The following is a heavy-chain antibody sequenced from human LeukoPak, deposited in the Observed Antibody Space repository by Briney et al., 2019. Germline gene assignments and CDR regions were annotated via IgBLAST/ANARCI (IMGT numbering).Heavy chain of an antibody. J-gene: IGHJ5*02. V-gene: IGHV1-24*01. CDR3: ARDPLTGSYGVNWLDP. CDR2: FDPEDGET. CDR1: GYTLTELS. Sequence: ASVKVSCKVSGYTLTELSMHWVRQAPGKGLEWMGGFDPEDGETIYAQKFQGRVTMTEDTSTDTAYMELSSLRVEDTAIYYCARDPLTGSYGVNWLDPWGQGTLVTVSS. D-gene: IGHD1-26*01.